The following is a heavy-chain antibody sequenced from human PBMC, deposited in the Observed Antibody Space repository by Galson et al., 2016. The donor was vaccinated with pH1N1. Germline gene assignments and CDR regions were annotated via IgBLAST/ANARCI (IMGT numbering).Heavy chain of an antibody. CDR1: GYTFTNYA. Sequence: SVKVSCKASGYTFTNYAMNWVRQAPGQGLEWMGWINTNTGNPTYVQGFTGRFVFSLDTSVSTAYLQISGLKAEDAAVYYCASDGDGRLDGGELFCGRYHYYAMDVRGQATTVTVSS. CDR2: INTNTGNP. D-gene: IGHD3-10*01. J-gene: IGHJ6*02. V-gene: IGHV7-4-1*02. CDR3: ASDGDGRLDGGELFCGRYHYYAMDV.